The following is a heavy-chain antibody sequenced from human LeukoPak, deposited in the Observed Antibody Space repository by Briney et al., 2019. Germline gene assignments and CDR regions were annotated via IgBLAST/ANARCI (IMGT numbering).Heavy chain of an antibody. V-gene: IGHV3-30*04. CDR2: ILYDGSNT. Sequence: GGSLRLSCAGSGFTFNNYAMHWVRQAPGKGLEWVAVILYDGSNTYYADSVKGRFTNSRDNSKNTLYLQMNSLRAEDTAVYFCVREMCSRYSGFDLKVAGYWGQGTLVTVSS. J-gene: IGHJ4*02. D-gene: IGHD5-12*01. CDR3: VREMCSRYSGFDLKVAGY. CDR1: GFTFNNYA.